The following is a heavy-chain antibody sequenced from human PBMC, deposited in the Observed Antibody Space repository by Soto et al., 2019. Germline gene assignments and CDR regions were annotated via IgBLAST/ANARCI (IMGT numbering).Heavy chain of an antibody. CDR2: IYHSGST. J-gene: IGHJ6*03. V-gene: IGHV4-4*02. D-gene: IGHD3-3*01. CDR3: ARGALSQDSSSGRPEHYSYMDV. Sequence: QVQLQVSGPGLVNPSGTLSLTCTISGGSITSHHWWNWVRQSPGKGLEWIAEIYHSGSTTYNPSLKNRVTISMDRSKHQLSLTLTSVTAADSAIYFCARGALSQDSSSGRPEHYSYMDVWGKGTTVTVSS. CDR1: GGSITSHHW.